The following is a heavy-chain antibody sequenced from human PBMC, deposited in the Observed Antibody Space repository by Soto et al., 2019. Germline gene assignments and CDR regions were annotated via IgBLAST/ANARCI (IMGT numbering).Heavy chain of an antibody. J-gene: IGHJ4*02. D-gene: IGHD6-6*01. CDR2: INHSGST. CDR3: ASSRDHSSSSPFDY. Sequence: SETLSLTCAVYGGSFSGYYWSWIRQPPGKGLEWIGEINHSGSTNYNPSLKSRVTISVDTSKNQFSLKLSSVTAADTAVYYCASSRDHSSSSPFDYWGQGTLVTVSS. V-gene: IGHV4-34*01. CDR1: GGSFSGYY.